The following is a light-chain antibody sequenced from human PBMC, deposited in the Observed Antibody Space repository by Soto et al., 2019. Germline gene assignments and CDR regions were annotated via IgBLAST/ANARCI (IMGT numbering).Light chain of an antibody. CDR3: QQYTGPPTT. J-gene: IGKJ5*01. V-gene: IGKV3-20*01. CDR2: GAS. CDR1: QTVSSNY. Sequence: EIILTQSPDTPSLSPGEKTTLPCRASQTVSSNYLAWCQQRPGQAPRLLIYGASTRAAGIPDRFSGSGSGTDFTLTITRLEPEDSAVYFCQQYTGPPTTFGQGTRLEIK.